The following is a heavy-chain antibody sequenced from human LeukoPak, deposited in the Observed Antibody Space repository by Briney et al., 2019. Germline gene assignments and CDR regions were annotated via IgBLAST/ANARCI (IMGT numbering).Heavy chain of an antibody. CDR2: IKQDGSEK. J-gene: IGHJ4*02. Sequence: GGSLRLSCAASGFTFSSYWMSWVRQAPGKGLEWVANIKQDGSEKYYVDSVKGRFTISRDNAKNSLYLQMNSLRAEDTAVYYCARDAAYYDFWSGYYPDYWGQGTLVTVSS. CDR1: GFTFSSYW. CDR3: ARDAAYYDFWSGYYPDY. D-gene: IGHD3-3*01. V-gene: IGHV3-7*01.